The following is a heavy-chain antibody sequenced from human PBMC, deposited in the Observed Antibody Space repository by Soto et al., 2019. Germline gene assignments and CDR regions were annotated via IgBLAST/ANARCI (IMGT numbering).Heavy chain of an antibody. V-gene: IGHV3-30-3*01. CDR2: ISYEGSNT. CDR1: GFTFDTYG. D-gene: IGHD1-1*01. Sequence: PGGSLRLSCVASGFTFDTYGIHWVRQAPGKGLQWVALISYEGSNTYYADSVRGRFTISRDNSKNTLYLQMNTLRPEDTGLYYCARVTPGNNLYYFSGLDFWGQGXSVTVSS. CDR3: ARVTPGNNLYYFSGLDF. J-gene: IGHJ6*02.